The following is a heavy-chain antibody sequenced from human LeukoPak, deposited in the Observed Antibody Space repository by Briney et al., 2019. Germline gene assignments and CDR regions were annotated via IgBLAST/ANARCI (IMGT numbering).Heavy chain of an antibody. CDR3: ARDSSSSWAPRAFDI. V-gene: IGHV4-4*07. D-gene: IGHD6-13*01. J-gene: IGHJ3*02. Sequence: GSLRLSCAGSGYTFDDHGMSWIRQPAGKGLEWIGRIYTSGSTNYNPSLKSRVTMSVDTSKNQFSLKLSSVTAADTAVYYCARDSSSSWAPRAFDIWGQGTMVTVSS. CDR2: IYTSGST. CDR1: GYTFDDHG.